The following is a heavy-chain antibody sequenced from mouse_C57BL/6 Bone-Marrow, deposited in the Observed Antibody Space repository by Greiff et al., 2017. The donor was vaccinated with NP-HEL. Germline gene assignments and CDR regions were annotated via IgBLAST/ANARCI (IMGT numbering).Heavy chain of an antibody. CDR3: TSWGLGLRRGPGFAY. J-gene: IGHJ3*01. V-gene: IGHV1-5*01. Sequence: DVKLQESGTVLARPGASVKMSCKTSGYTFTSYWMHWVKQRPGQGLEWIGAIYPGNSDTSYNQKFKGKAKLTEVTSASTAYMELSSLTNEDAAVYYCTSWGLGLRRGPGFAYWGQGTLVTVSA. CDR1: GYTFTSYW. D-gene: IGHD2-4*01. CDR2: IYPGNSDT.